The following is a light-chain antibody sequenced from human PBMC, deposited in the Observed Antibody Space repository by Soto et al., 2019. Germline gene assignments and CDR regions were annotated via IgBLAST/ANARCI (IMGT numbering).Light chain of an antibody. CDR2: DAS. CDR3: QQRSNWPPVT. J-gene: IGKJ4*01. Sequence: EIVLTQSLSTLSLSPGERATLSCRASQSVKNYLAWYQQKPGQAPRLLIYDASNRATGIPARFSGSGSGTDFTLTISSLEPEDSAVYYCQQRSNWPPVTFGGGTKVEIK. CDR1: QSVKNY. V-gene: IGKV3-11*01.